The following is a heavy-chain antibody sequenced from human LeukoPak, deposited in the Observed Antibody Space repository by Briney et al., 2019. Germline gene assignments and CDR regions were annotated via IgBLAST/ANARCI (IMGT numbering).Heavy chain of an antibody. Sequence: GGSLRLSCAASGFTVSGNYMSWVRQAPGKGLEWVSVIYAGGTTSYADSVKGRFTISRDNSKNTLYLQMNSLRAEDTAVYYCARNYYGSGSYSLISFDYWGQGTLVTVSS. V-gene: IGHV3-66*01. CDR2: IYAGGTT. CDR1: GFTVSGNY. CDR3: ARNYYGSGSYSLISFDY. D-gene: IGHD3-10*01. J-gene: IGHJ4*02.